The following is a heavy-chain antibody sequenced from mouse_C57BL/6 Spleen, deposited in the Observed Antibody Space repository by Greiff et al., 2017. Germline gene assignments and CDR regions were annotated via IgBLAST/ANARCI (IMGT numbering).Heavy chain of an antibody. CDR1: GYTFTDYA. CDR3: AREEYDAVARFFAY. D-gene: IGHD2-14*01. V-gene: IGHV1-67*01. Sequence: VQLQQSGPELVRPGVSVKISCKGSGYTFTDYAMPWVKQSHAKSLAWIGVISTYYGDASYNQKFTDKATMTVDKSSSTAYMELARLTSEDSAVYYCAREEYDAVARFFAYWGQGTLVTVSA. J-gene: IGHJ3*01. CDR2: ISTYYGDA.